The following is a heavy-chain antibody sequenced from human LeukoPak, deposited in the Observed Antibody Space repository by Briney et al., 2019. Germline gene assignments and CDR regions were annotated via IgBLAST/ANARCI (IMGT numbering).Heavy chain of an antibody. D-gene: IGHD3-3*01. Sequence: SETLSLTCTVSGGSISSYYWSWIRQPPGKGPEWIGYIYYSGSTNYNPSLKSRVTISVDTSKNQFSLKLSSVTAADTAVYYCARGTYYDFWSGYANWFDPWGQGTLVTVSS. V-gene: IGHV4-59*01. J-gene: IGHJ5*02. CDR1: GGSISSYY. CDR3: ARGTYYDFWSGYANWFDP. CDR2: IYYSGST.